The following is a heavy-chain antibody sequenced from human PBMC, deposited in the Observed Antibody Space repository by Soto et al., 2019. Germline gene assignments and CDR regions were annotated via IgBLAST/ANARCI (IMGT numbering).Heavy chain of an antibody. Sequence: GGSLRLSCAASGFTFSNAWMSWVRQAPGKGLEWVGRIKSKTDGGTTDYAAPVKGRFTISRDDSKNTLYLQMNSLKTEDTAVYYCTTGVEWELLLADYWGQGTLVTVSS. D-gene: IGHD1-26*01. CDR1: GFTFSNAW. CDR3: TTGVEWELLLADY. CDR2: IKSKTDGGTT. V-gene: IGHV3-15*01. J-gene: IGHJ4*02.